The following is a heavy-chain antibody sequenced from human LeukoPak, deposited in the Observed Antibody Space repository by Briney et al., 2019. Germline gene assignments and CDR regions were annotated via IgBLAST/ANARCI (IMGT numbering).Heavy chain of an antibody. D-gene: IGHD2/OR15-2a*01. CDR3: ARTATHYCDAFDI. J-gene: IGHJ3*02. Sequence: GGSLRLSCAASRFTFSTYWMHWVRQAPGKGLVWVARINSDGSGTSYADSVKGRITISRDNAKNTLYLQMNSLRAEDTAVYYCARTATHYCDAFDILGQGTMVNVAS. V-gene: IGHV3-74*01. CDR1: RFTFSTYW. CDR2: INSDGSGT.